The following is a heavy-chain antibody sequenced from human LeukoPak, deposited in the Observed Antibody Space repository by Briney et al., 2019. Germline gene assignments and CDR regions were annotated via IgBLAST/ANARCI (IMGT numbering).Heavy chain of an antibody. Sequence: GGSLRLSCAASGFTVSSNYMSWVRQAPGKGLEWVSVIYSGGSTYYADSVKGRFTISRDNSKNTLYLQMNSLRAEDTAVYYCAREGAVISPGAFDIWGQGTMVTVSS. CDR1: GFTVSSNY. CDR3: AREGAVISPGAFDI. J-gene: IGHJ3*02. CDR2: IYSGGST. D-gene: IGHD3-22*01. V-gene: IGHV3-66*01.